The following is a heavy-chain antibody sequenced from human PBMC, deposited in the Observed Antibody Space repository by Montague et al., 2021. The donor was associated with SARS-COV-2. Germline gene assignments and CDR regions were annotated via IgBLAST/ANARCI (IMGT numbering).Heavy chain of an antibody. J-gene: IGHJ6*02. CDR1: GGSIGSGSYY. D-gene: IGHD2-2*01. V-gene: IGHV4-61*02. CDR3: ARTVVVPAAMSRYYGMDV. Sequence: TLSLTCSVSGGSIGSGSYYWSWIRQPAGKGLEWIGRIYISGSTNYNPSLKSRVTMSVDTSKNQFSLKLSSVTAADTAVYYCARTVVVPAAMSRYYGMDVWGQGTSVTVSS. CDR2: IYISGST.